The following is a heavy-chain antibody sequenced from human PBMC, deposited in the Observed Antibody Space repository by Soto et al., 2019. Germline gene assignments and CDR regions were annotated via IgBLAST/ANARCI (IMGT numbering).Heavy chain of an antibody. Sequence: ASVKVSCKASGYTFTGYYVHWVRQAPGQGLEWMGWINPNSGDTYLAQRFQGRVTMNRDTSIRTAYMELRGLTSDDTAEYCCAKGGAIVAAGTRVYLYNAMDVWGQGTTVTVS. V-gene: IGHV1-2*02. CDR1: GYTFTGYY. D-gene: IGHD1-26*01. CDR2: INPNSGDT. CDR3: AKGGAIVAAGTRVYLYNAMDV. J-gene: IGHJ6*02.